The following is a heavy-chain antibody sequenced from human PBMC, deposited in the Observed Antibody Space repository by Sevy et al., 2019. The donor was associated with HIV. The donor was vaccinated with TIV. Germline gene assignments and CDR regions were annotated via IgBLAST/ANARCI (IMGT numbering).Heavy chain of an antibody. J-gene: IGHJ4*02. CDR1: GGTFSSYA. Sequence: ASVKVSCKASGGTFSSYAISWVRQAPGQGLEWMGGIIPIFGTANYAQKFQGRVTITADKSTSTAYMELSSLRSEDTAVYYCARGGDYYDSSRPYYFDYRGQGTLVTVSS. D-gene: IGHD3-22*01. V-gene: IGHV1-69*06. CDR3: ARGGDYYDSSRPYYFDY. CDR2: IIPIFGTA.